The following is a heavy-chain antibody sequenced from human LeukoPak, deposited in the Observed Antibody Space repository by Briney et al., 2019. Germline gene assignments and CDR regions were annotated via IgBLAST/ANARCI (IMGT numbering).Heavy chain of an antibody. CDR1: GFTFSSYS. Sequence: GGSLRLSCAASGFTFSSYSMNWVRQAPGKGLEWVSSISSSSSYIYYADPVKGRFTISRDNAKDSLYLQMSSLRAEDTAVYYCARAYGDYPDYFDYWGQGTLVTVSS. J-gene: IGHJ4*02. V-gene: IGHV3-21*01. D-gene: IGHD4-17*01. CDR2: ISSSSSYI. CDR3: ARAYGDYPDYFDY.